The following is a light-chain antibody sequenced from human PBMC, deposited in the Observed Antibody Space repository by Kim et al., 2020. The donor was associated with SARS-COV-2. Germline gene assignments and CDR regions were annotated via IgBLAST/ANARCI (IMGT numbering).Light chain of an antibody. CDR3: SSYTSSSTLDVV. CDR2: DVS. CDR1: SGDVGGYNY. V-gene: IGLV2-14*03. Sequence: ITISCTGTSGDVGGYNYVSWYQQHPGKAPKLMIYDVSNRPSGVSNRFSGSKSGNTASLTISGLQAEDEADYYCSSYTSSSTLDVVFGGGTQLTVL. J-gene: IGLJ2*01.